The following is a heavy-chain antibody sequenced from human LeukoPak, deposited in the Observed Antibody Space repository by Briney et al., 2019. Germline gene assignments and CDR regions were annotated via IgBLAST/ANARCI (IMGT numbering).Heavy chain of an antibody. J-gene: IGHJ4*02. CDR1: GFTFSSYA. Sequence: GGSLRLSCAVSGFTFSSYAMSWVRQAPGKGLEWVSAISGSGGSTYYADSVKGRFTISRDNSKNTLYLQMNSLRAEDTAVYYCAKDRGYCSSTSCSHFDYWGQGTLVTVSS. V-gene: IGHV3-23*01. CDR3: AKDRGYCSSTSCSHFDY. CDR2: ISGSGGST. D-gene: IGHD2-2*01.